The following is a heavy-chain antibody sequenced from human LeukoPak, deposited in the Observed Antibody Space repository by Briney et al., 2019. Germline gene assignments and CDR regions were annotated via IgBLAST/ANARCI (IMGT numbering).Heavy chain of an antibody. V-gene: IGHV3-48*02. Sequence: GGSLRLSCAASGFTFSSYSMNWVRQAPGKGLEWVSSISSSSGTIYYADSVKGRFTISRDNAKNSLYLQMISLRDEDTAVYYCARHQGVTTVTTRDAFDIWGQGTMVTVSS. CDR3: ARHQGVTTVTTRDAFDI. J-gene: IGHJ3*02. CDR2: ISSSSGTI. CDR1: GFTFSSYS. D-gene: IGHD4-17*01.